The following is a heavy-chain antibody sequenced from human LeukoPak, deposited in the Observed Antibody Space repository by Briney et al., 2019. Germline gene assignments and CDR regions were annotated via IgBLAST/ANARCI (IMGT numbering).Heavy chain of an antibody. J-gene: IGHJ4*02. D-gene: IGHD3-3*01. CDR3: ARVRNRGYYTPFDY. Sequence: ASVKVSCKASGYTFTGYYMHWVRQAPGQGLEWMGWINPNSGGTNYAQKFQGRVTMTRDTSISTAYMELSRLRSDDTAVYYCARVRNRGYYTPFDYWGQGTQVTVSS. V-gene: IGHV1-2*02. CDR2: INPNSGGT. CDR1: GYTFTGYY.